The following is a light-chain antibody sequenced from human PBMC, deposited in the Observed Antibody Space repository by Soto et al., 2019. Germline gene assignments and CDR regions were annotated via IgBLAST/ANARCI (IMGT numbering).Light chain of an antibody. CDR3: QQRGNWPWT. CDR2: DAS. CDR1: QSVSSY. Sequence: EIVLTQSPATLSLSPGERATLSCRASQSVSSYLAWYQQKPGQAPRLLIYDASNRATGIPARFSGSGSGTDFSLTISSLDPEDFAVYSCQQRGNWPWTFGQGTKVQIK. J-gene: IGKJ1*01. V-gene: IGKV3-11*01.